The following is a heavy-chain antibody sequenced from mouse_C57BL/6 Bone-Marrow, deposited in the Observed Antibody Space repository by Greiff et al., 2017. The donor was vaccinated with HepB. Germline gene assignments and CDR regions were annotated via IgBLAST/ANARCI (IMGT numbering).Heavy chain of an antibody. Sequence: QVQLQQSGPELVKPGASVKLSCKASGYTFTSYDINWVKQRPGQGLEWIGWIYPRDGSTKYNEKFKGQATLTVDTSSSTAYMELHSLTSEDSAVYFCARSGDDYHSYAMDYWGQGTSVTVSS. CDR3: ARSGDDYHSYAMDY. CDR2: IYPRDGST. CDR1: GYTFTSYD. D-gene: IGHD2-4*01. V-gene: IGHV1-85*01. J-gene: IGHJ4*01.